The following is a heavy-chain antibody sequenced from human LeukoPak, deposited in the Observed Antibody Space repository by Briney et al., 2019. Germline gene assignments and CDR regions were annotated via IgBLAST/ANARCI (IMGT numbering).Heavy chain of an antibody. D-gene: IGHD3-10*01. CDR1: GGSISSYY. V-gene: IGHV4-4*07. J-gene: IGHJ6*03. CDR3: ARVKSSTRGPYYHYYMDV. Sequence: PSETLSLTCTVSGGSISSYYWSWIRQPAGKGLEWIGRIESSGSIIYNPSLKSRVTISVDTSKNQLSLKVSSVTAADTAVYYCARVKSSTRGPYYHYYMDVWGKGTTVIVPS. CDR2: IESSGSI.